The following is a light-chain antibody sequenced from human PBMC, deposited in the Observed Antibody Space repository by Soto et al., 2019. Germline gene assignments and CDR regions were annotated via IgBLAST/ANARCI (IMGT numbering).Light chain of an antibody. J-gene: IGKJ4*02. CDR1: QGITSY. Sequence: DIQMTQCPSSLSASVGDRVTLTCRASQGITSYLNGYQQKPGKAPKLLIYGASSLQSGVPSRFSGRGSGTDFTLTISSLQPEDFATYYCQQTNNIPRTFGGGTKVEIK. CDR3: QQTNNIPRT. V-gene: IGKV1-39*01. CDR2: GAS.